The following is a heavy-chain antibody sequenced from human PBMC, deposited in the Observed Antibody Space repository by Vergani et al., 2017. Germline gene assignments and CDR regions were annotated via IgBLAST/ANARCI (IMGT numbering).Heavy chain of an antibody. D-gene: IGHD3-16*01. V-gene: IGHV3-7*01. CDR3: ARDLRGSYYYYYMDV. J-gene: IGHJ6*03. CDR2: IKQDGSEK. Sequence: EVQLVESGGGLVQPGGSLRLSCAASGFTFSSCWMSWVRQAPGKGLEWVANIKQDGSEKYYVDSVKGRFTISRDNAKNSLYLQMNSLRAEDTAVYYCARDLRGSYYYYYMDVWGKGTTVTVSS. CDR1: GFTFSSCW.